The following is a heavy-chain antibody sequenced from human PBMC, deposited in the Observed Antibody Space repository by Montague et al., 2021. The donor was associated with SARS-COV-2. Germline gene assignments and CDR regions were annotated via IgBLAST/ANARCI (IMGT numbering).Heavy chain of an antibody. CDR2: FHYRGST. Sequence: TLSLTCTVSGGSIRSDYYSWSWLRQHTGQGLEWFGYFHYRGSTDSNPSLQIRVSISVDTTQNQLSLKLRSVTAADTAVYSCASDGTAGDWFDPWGQGTLVTVSS. J-gene: IGHJ5*02. D-gene: IGHD6-13*01. V-gene: IGHV4-31*03. CDR3: ASDGTAGDWFDP. CDR1: GGSIRSDYYS.